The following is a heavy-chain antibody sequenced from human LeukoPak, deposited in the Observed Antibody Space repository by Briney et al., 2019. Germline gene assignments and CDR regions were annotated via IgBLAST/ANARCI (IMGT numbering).Heavy chain of an antibody. D-gene: IGHD1-7*01. CDR1: GGSISADSYY. CDR2: IYYSGST. V-gene: IGHV4-39*01. CDR3: ARHFSPGWTYRYGLDV. J-gene: IGHJ6*02. Sequence: SETLSLTCTVSGGSISADSYYWGWIRQPPGKGLEWIASIYYSGSTYYSASLKSRVTISVDTSRNQFSLKLNSVTAADTAVYYCARHFSPGWTYRYGLDVWGQGTTVTVSS.